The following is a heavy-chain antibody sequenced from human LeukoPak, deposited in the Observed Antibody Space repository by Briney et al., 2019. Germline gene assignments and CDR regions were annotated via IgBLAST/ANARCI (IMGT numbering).Heavy chain of an antibody. CDR1: GYTLTGYY. CDR3: ARSFYDTSGYYLDS. Sequence: GASVKVSCKASGYTLTGYYMHWVRQAPGQGLEWMGRINPNNGDTKYAQKFQGRVTMTRDTSINTAYMELSCLGSDDTAVYYCARSFYDTSGYYLDSWGQGTLVAVSS. V-gene: IGHV1-2*06. J-gene: IGHJ4*02. CDR2: INPNNGDT. D-gene: IGHD3-22*01.